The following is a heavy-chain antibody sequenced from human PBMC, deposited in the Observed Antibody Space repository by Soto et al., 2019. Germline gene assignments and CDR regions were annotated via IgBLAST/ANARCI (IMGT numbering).Heavy chain of an antibody. D-gene: IGHD5-12*01. CDR2: IIPIFGTV. Sequence: EASVKVSCKTSGYSYRIYAITWVRQAPGQGLEWMGGIIPIFGTVNYAQKFQGRVTITADESTSTAYMELSSLRSEDTAVYYCARGNHRWLQLWYFDLWGRGTLVTVSS. CDR3: ARGNHRWLQLWYFDL. V-gene: IGHV1-69*13. CDR1: GYSYRIYA. J-gene: IGHJ2*01.